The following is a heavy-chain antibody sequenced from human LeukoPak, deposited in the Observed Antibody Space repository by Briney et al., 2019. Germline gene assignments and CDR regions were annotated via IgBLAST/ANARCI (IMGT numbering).Heavy chain of an antibody. J-gene: IGHJ4*02. V-gene: IGHV1-69*13. CDR2: IIPIFGTA. D-gene: IGHD5-12*01. CDR3: ATRRGKRGYSGYDSVGFDY. CDR1: GGTFSSYA. Sequence: SVKVSCKASGGTFSSYAISWVRQAPGQGLEWMGGIIPIFGTANYAQKFQGRVTITADESTSTAYMELSSLRSEDTAVYYCATRRGKRGYSGYDSVGFDYWGQGTLVTVSS.